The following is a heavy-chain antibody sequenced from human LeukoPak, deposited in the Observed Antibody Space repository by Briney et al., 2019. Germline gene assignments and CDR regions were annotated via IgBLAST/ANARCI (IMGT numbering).Heavy chain of an antibody. Sequence: GGSLRLSCAASGFTFSSYWMSWVRQAPGKGLEWVANIKQDGSERYYVDSVKGRFTISRDNAKNSLYLQMNSLRAEDTAAYYCASWHDYGGNDGGDAFDIWGQGTMVTVSS. J-gene: IGHJ3*02. CDR1: GFTFSSYW. CDR3: ASWHDYGGNDGGDAFDI. V-gene: IGHV3-7*01. CDR2: IKQDGSER. D-gene: IGHD4-23*01.